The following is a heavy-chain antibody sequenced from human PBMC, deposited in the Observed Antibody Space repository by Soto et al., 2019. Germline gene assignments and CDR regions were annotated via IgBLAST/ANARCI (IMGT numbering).Heavy chain of an antibody. CDR3: ARAGNSSSSEGATWFDP. D-gene: IGHD6-6*01. CDR2: IYYSGST. J-gene: IGHJ5*02. Sequence: PSETLSLTCTVSGGSISSGGYYWSWIRQHPGKGLEWIGYIYYSGSTYFNPSLKSRLTISVDTSKNQFSLQLSSVTAADTAVYYCARAGNSSSSEGATWFDPWGQGTLVTVSS. CDR1: GGSISSGGYY. V-gene: IGHV4-31*03.